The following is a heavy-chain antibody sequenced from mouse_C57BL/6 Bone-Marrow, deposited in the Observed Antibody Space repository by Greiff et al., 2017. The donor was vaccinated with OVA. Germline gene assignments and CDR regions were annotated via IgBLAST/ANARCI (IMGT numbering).Heavy chain of an antibody. V-gene: IGHV1-64*01. CDR2: IHPNSGST. Sequence: QVQLQQPGAELVKPGASVMLSCKASGYTFTSYWMHWVKQRPGQGLEWIGMIHPNSGSTNYNEKFKSKATLTVDKSSSTAYMQLSSLTSEDSAVYYCARRRKTGDWFAYWGQGTLVTVSA. CDR1: GYTFTSYW. J-gene: IGHJ3*01. CDR3: ARRRKTGDWFAY. D-gene: IGHD4-1*01.